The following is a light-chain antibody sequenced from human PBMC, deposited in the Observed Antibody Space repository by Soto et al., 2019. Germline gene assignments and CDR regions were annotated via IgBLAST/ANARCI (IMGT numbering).Light chain of an antibody. J-gene: IGKJ5*01. V-gene: IGKV1-9*01. Sequence: DIKMTQSPSTLSASVGDRVTITCRASQGISSYLAWYQQKPGKAPKLLIYAASTLQSGVPSRFSGSGSGTDFTLTISSLQPEDFATYYCQQLNSYPLTFGQGTRLEI. CDR2: AAS. CDR1: QGISSY. CDR3: QQLNSYPLT.